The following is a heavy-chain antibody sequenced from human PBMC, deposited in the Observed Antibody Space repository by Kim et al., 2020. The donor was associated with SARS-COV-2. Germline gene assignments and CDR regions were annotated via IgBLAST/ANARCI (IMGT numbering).Heavy chain of an antibody. CDR1: GFTFSSYS. Sequence: GGSLRLSCAASGFTFSSYSMNWVRQAPGKGLEWVSSISSSSSYIYYADSVKGRFTISRDNAKNSLYLQMNSLRAEDTAVYYCARDVLSSGYYYGSDYYYGMDVWGQGTTVTVSS. CDR3: ARDVLSSGYYYGSDYYYGMDV. D-gene: IGHD3-22*01. CDR2: ISSSSSYI. V-gene: IGHV3-21*01. J-gene: IGHJ6*02.